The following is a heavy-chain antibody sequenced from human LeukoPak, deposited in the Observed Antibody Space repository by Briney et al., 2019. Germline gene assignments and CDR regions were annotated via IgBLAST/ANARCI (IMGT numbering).Heavy chain of an antibody. CDR3: AHSYYFGSRSYYNVWFAP. CDR2: IYWDYEK. Sequence: SGPTLVNPTQTLTLTCTFSGFSLSTSGVGVGWIRQPPGKALQWLALIYWDYEKYYSPSLKSRLSISRDTSRNQVVLTMTNMDPLDTGTYFCAHSYYFGSRSYYNVWFAPWGLGTLVSVSS. CDR1: GFSLSTSGVG. D-gene: IGHD3-10*01. V-gene: IGHV2-5*02. J-gene: IGHJ5*02.